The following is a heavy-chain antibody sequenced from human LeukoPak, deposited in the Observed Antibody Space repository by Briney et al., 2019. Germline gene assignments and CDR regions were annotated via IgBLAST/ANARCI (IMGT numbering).Heavy chain of an antibody. CDR2: IYTSGST. CDR1: GGSISSGSYY. Sequence: SETLSHTCTVPGGSISSGSYYWSWIRQPAGKGLEWIGRIYTSGSTNYNPSLKSRVTISVDTSKNQFSLKLSSVTAADTAVYYCARGPKVATLYDYWGQGTLVTVSS. J-gene: IGHJ4*02. CDR3: ARGPKVATLYDY. V-gene: IGHV4-61*02. D-gene: IGHD5-12*01.